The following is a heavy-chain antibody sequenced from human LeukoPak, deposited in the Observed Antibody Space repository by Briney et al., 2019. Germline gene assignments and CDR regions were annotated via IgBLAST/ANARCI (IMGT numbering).Heavy chain of an antibody. CDR1: GGSISNYY. D-gene: IGHD1-26*01. CDR2: IYYSGST. Sequence: ASETLSLTCTVSGGSISNYYWSWIRQPPGKGLEWIGYIYYSGSTNYNPPLKSRVTISVDTSKNQFSLKLSSVTAADTAVYYCARVGGTNYYYYGMDVWGQGTTVTVSS. CDR3: ARVGGTNYYYYGMDV. J-gene: IGHJ6*02. V-gene: IGHV4-59*01.